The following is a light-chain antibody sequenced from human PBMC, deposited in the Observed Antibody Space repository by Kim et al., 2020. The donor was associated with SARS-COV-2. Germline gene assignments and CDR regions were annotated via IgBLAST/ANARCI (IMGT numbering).Light chain of an antibody. Sequence: QSALNQPPSVSGSPGQSVTISCTGTNSDVGVYQFVSWFQQHPGKAPKLIISDVTERPSGVPDRFSGSKSGNTASLTISGLQAEDEADYYCCSYAVSSSYVFGTGTKVTVL. CDR2: DVT. V-gene: IGLV2-11*01. CDR1: NSDVGVYQF. J-gene: IGLJ1*01. CDR3: CSYAVSSSYV.